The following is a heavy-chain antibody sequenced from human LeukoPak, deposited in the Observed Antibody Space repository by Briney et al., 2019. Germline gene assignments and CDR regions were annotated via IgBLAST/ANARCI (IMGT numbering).Heavy chain of an antibody. CDR1: GITFTSYG. V-gene: IGHV3-30*03. Sequence: QSGGSLRLSCAASGITFTSYGMHWVRQAPGKGLEWVAVISNDGSSKFYANSVKGRFTISRDNSKNTLYLQMSTLRAEDTAVYYCARTTGCSSTSCYVNFWGQGTLVTVSS. J-gene: IGHJ4*02. CDR2: ISNDGSSK. D-gene: IGHD2-2*01. CDR3: ARTTGCSSTSCYVNF.